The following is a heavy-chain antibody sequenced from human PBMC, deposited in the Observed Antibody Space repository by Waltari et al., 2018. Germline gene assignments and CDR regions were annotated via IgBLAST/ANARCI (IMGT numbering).Heavy chain of an antibody. V-gene: IGHV3-23*01. J-gene: IGHJ4*02. CDR2: IRGSGADT. CDR3: AKSLGDTYGRYPMDY. D-gene: IGHD3-10*01. CDR1: GFTFGGYT. Sequence: EVQLLESGGGLVQPGGSLRLSCVASGFTFGGYTMTWVRQAPGKGWDWVSTIRGSGADTYYADSVKGRFTISRDNSRDTLDLQMNTLTAGDTAIYYCAKSLGDTYGRYPMDYWGQGTLVTVSS.